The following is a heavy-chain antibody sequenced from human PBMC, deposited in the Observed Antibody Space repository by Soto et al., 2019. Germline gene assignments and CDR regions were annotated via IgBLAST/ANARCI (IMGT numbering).Heavy chain of an antibody. CDR1: GGSFSGYY. J-gene: IGHJ5*02. CDR3: ASFSRGVRTVAATKYNWFAP. V-gene: IGHV4-34*01. D-gene: IGHD2-15*01. Sequence: SETLARTCAVYGGSFSGYYWCWFRQPPGKGLEWIGEINHSGSTNYNPSLKSRVTISIDTSKNQFSLKLSSVTAADTAVYYCASFSRGVRTVAATKYNWFAPWGQGTLVTVSS. CDR2: INHSGST.